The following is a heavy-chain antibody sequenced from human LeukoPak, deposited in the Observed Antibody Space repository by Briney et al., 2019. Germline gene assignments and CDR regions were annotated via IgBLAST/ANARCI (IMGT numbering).Heavy chain of an antibody. D-gene: IGHD4-17*01. Sequence: SETLSLTGTVSGGSISTYYWSWIRQSPGKGLEWIGYIYYSGSTNYNPSLKSRVTISVDTSKNQFFLKLSSVTAADTAVYYCARRYGEGLIDYWGQGTLVTVSS. J-gene: IGHJ4*02. V-gene: IGHV4-59*13. CDR2: IYYSGST. CDR3: ARRYGEGLIDY. CDR1: GGSISTYY.